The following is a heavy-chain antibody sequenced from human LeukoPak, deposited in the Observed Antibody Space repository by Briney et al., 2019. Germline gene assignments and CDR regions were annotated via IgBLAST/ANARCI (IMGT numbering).Heavy chain of an antibody. CDR1: GGSISSYY. CDR2: IYYSGSS. J-gene: IGHJ4*02. Sequence: SENLSLTCTVSGGSISSYYWSWIRQPPGKGLEWIGYIYYSGSSNYNPSLNSRVTISVDPSKNQFSLKLSSVAAADTAGYYCARGGNYFDYWGQGTLVTVSS. D-gene: IGHD6-13*01. CDR3: ARGGNYFDY. V-gene: IGHV4-59*01.